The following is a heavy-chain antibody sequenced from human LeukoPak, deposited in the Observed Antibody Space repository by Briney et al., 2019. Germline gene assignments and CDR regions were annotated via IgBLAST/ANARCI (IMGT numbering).Heavy chain of an antibody. CDR2: INAGNGNT. Sequence: ASVKVSCKASGYTFTSYAMHWVRQAPGQRLEWMGWINAGNGNTKYSQKFQGRVTITRDTSASTAYMELSSLRSEDTAVYYCARGDTAMDEFDYWGQGTLVIVSS. CDR3: ARGDTAMDEFDY. V-gene: IGHV1-3*01. D-gene: IGHD5-18*01. J-gene: IGHJ4*02. CDR1: GYTFTSYA.